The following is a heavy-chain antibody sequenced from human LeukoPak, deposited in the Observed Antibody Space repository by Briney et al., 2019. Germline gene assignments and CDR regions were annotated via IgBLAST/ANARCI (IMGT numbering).Heavy chain of an antibody. D-gene: IGHD1-26*01. V-gene: IGHV3-30*04. Sequence: GGSLRLSCAASGFTFSSYAMHWVRQAPGKRLERVAGISYDGSNKYYADSVKGRFTISRDNSKNTLYLQMNSLRAEDTAVYYCARDLGARGFFDYWGQGTRVTVSS. CDR2: ISYDGSNK. CDR3: ARDLGARGFFDY. J-gene: IGHJ4*02. CDR1: GFTFSSYA.